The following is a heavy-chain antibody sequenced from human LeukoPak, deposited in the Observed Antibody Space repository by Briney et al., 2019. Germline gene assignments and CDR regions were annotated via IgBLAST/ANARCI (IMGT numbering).Heavy chain of an antibody. D-gene: IGHD6-25*01. J-gene: IGHJ6*03. V-gene: IGHV3-30-3*01. CDR3: ARDGDIAAVGFDYYYYMDV. CDR2: ISFDGITK. Sequence: GGSLRLSCAASRFTFSNYAMHWVRQAPGKGLEWVAVISFDGITKYYADSVKGRFTISRDNSKNTLYLQMNSLRGEDTAVYYCARDGDIAAVGFDYYYYMDVWGKGTTVTVSS. CDR1: RFTFSNYA.